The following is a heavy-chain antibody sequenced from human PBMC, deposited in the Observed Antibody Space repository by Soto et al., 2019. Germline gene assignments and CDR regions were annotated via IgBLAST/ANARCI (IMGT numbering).Heavy chain of an antibody. D-gene: IGHD2-2*01. CDR1: GFTFSSYG. CDR2: ISYDGSNK. J-gene: IGHJ6*03. V-gene: IGHV3-30*18. CDR3: AKESAYGCSSTSCHYYMDV. Sequence: QVQLVESGGGVVQPGRSLRLSCAASGFTFSSYGMHWVRQAPGKGLEWVAVISYDGSNKYYADSVKGRFTISRDNSKNTLYLQMNSLRAEDTAVYYCAKESAYGCSSTSCHYYMDVWGKGTTVTVSS.